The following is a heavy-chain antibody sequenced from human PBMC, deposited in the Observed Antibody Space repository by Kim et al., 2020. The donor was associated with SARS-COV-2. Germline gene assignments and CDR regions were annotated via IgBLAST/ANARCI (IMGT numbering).Heavy chain of an antibody. CDR3: GGDGRAGSGYYDWFDP. V-gene: IGHV4-4*07. Sequence: PSLKSRVTIAVDTSKNQFSLKLSSVTAADTAVYYCGGDGRAGSGYYDWFDPWGQGTLVTVSS. J-gene: IGHJ5*02. D-gene: IGHD3-3*01.